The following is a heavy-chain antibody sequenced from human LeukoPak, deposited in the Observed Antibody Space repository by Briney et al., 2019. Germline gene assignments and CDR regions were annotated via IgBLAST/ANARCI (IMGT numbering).Heavy chain of an antibody. CDR2: INQDGGEK. D-gene: IGHD3-10*01. J-gene: IGHJ4*02. CDR1: GFVFSNYW. V-gene: IGHV3-7*01. CDR3: AKDVARYYGSGSYPYYFDY. Sequence: GGSLRLSCAASGFVFSNYWMTWVRQAPGKGLEWVANINQDGGEKYYVASVKGRFTISRDNSKNTLYLQMNSLRAEDTAVYYCAKDVARYYGSGSYPYYFDYWGQGTLVTVSS.